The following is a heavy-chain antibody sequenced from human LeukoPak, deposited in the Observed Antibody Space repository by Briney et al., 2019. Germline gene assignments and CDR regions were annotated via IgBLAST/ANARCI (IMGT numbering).Heavy chain of an antibody. CDR2: INHSGST. D-gene: IGHD3-22*01. CDR3: ARSSYYYDTSGLDY. V-gene: IGHV4-34*01. J-gene: IGHJ4*02. CDR1: GGSFSGYY. Sequence: SETLSLTCAVYGGSFSGYYWSWIRQPPGKGLEWIGEINHSGSTNYNPSLKSRVTISVDTSKNQFSLKLSSVTAADTALYYCARSSYYYDTSGLDYWGQGTLVTVSS.